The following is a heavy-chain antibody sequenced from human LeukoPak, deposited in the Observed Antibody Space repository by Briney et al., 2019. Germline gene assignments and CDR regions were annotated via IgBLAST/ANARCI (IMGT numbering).Heavy chain of an antibody. J-gene: IGHJ4*02. CDR1: GFTFSSYS. CDR2: ISISSSTI. D-gene: IGHD3-22*01. V-gene: IGHV3-48*04. CDR3: ARETKGVYYDTNYFDY. Sequence: PGGSLRLSCAASGFTFSSYSMNWVRQAPGKGREWVSYISISSSTIYYADSVKGRFTISRDNAKNSLFLQMNSLRAEDTAVYYCARETKGVYYDTNYFDYWGQGTLVTVSS.